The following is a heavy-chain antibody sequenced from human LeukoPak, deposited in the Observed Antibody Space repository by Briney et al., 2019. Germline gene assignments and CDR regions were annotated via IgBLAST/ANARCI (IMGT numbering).Heavy chain of an antibody. CDR1: GFTFSSYA. Sequence: GGSLRLSCAASGFTFSSYAMSWVRQAPGKGLEWVSAISGSGGSTYYADSVKGRFTISRDNSKNTLYLQMNSLRAEDTAVYYCAKGDSGSSWGANDYWGQGTLVTVSS. J-gene: IGHJ4*02. CDR3: AKGDSGSSWGANDY. CDR2: ISGSGGST. V-gene: IGHV3-23*01. D-gene: IGHD6-6*01.